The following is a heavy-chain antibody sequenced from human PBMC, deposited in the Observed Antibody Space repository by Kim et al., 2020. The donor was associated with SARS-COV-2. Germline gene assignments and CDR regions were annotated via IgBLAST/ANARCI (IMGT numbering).Heavy chain of an antibody. CDR2: ISGSGGST. CDR3: AKDAQKYGSGSYFFDY. V-gene: IGHV3-23*01. J-gene: IGHJ4*02. CDR1: GFTFSSYA. Sequence: GGSLRLSCAASGFTFSSYAMSWVRQAPGKGLEWVSAISGSGGSTYYADSVKGRFTISRDNSKNTLYLQMNSLRAEDTAVYYCAKDAQKYGSGSYFFDYWGQGTLVTVSS. D-gene: IGHD3-10*01.